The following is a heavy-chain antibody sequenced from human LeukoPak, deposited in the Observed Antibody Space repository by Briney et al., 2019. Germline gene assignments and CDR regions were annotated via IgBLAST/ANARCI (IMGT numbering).Heavy chain of an antibody. V-gene: IGHV4-59*01. CDR1: GGSISSYY. CDR3: ARDLDSSGWVDY. D-gene: IGHD6-19*01. Sequence: SETLSHTCTVSGGSISSYYWSWIRQPPGKGLEWIGYIYYSGSTNYNPSLKSRVTISVDTSKYQFSLKLSSVTAADTAVYYCARDLDSSGWVDYWGQGTLVTVSS. CDR2: IYYSGST. J-gene: IGHJ4*02.